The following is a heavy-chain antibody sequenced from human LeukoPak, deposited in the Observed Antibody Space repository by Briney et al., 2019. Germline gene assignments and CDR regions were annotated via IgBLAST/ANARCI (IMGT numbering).Heavy chain of an antibody. J-gene: IGHJ5*02. CDR3: ARSPEYCSGGSCS. CDR2: ISYDGSNK. V-gene: IGHV3-30*04. D-gene: IGHD2-15*01. Sequence: PGGSLRLSCAASGFTFSSYAMHWVRQAPVKGLEWVAVISYDGSNKYYADSVKGRFTISRDNSKNTLYLQMNSLRAEDTAVYYCARSPEYCSGGSCSWGQGTLVTASS. CDR1: GFTFSSYA.